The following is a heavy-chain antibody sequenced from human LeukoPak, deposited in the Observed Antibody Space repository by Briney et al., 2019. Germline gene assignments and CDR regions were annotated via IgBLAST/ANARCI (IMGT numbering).Heavy chain of an antibody. CDR2: IWYDGSQK. V-gene: IGHV3-33*01. CDR1: GFTFRNAG. D-gene: IGHD4-17*01. Sequence: GGSLRLSCAVSGFTFRNAGMHWVRQAPGKGLEWVAVIWYDGSQKYYADSVKGRFTISRDNSKNMLYLHMNSLRAEDTAVYFCARDRGDYNHNFDYWGQRTLVTVSS. CDR3: ARDRGDYNHNFDY. J-gene: IGHJ4*02.